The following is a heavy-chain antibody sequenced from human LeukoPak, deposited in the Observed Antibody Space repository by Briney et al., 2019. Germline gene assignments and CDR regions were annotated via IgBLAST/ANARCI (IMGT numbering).Heavy chain of an antibody. V-gene: IGHV3-73*01. CDR3: TQNNY. CDR2: IRGKADNYAT. J-gene: IGHJ4*02. Sequence: PGGSLRLSCAASGFTFSGSPILWVRQASGKGLEWVGRIRGKADNYATAYAASVQGRCTISRDGSQNTAYLQLNSLKTEDTAVYYCTQNNYWGQGALVTVSS. CDR1: GFTFSGSP.